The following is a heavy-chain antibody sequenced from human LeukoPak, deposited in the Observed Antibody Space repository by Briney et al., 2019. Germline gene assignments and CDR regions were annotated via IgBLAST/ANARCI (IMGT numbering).Heavy chain of an antibody. CDR2: IKSDGST. CDR3: ARAPSEIGGYYPEYFRH. Sequence: GGSLRLSCAASGFTFSTYWMHWVRQAPGKGLVWVSRIKSDGSTNYADSVKGRFTISRDDANNTLSLQMNSLRPEDTGVYYCARAPSEIGGYYPEYFRHWGQGTLVTVSS. D-gene: IGHD3-22*01. CDR1: GFTFSTYW. J-gene: IGHJ1*01. V-gene: IGHV3-74*01.